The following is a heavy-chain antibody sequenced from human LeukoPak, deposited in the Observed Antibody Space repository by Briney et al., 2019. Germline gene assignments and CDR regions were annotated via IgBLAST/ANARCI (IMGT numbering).Heavy chain of an antibody. CDR1: GFTFSSYA. CDR2: VTGSSGGT. CDR3: AKSGHSTSSWFDS. Sequence: GGSLRLSCAASGFTFSSYAMTWVRQAPGKGLEWVSAVTGSSGGTYYADSVKGRFTISRDDSKSTLYLQMNSLRVEDTAVYYCAKSGHSTSSWFDSWGQGTLVIVSS. V-gene: IGHV3-23*01. J-gene: IGHJ5*01. D-gene: IGHD6-6*01.